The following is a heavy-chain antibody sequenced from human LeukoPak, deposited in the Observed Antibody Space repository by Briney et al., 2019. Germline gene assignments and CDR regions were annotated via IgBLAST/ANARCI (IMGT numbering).Heavy chain of an antibody. CDR1: GFSLTNYG. V-gene: IGHV3-23*01. Sequence: GGSLRLSCAVSGFSLTNYGMSWVRQAPGKGLEWVSGIIGSSAGTLYADSAKGRFTISRDNSRSVVYMEMNSLRAEDTAMYFCARGSDSRSFNELEYWGQGTLVTVSS. J-gene: IGHJ4*02. D-gene: IGHD3-10*01. CDR3: ARGSDSRSFNELEY. CDR2: IIGSSAGT.